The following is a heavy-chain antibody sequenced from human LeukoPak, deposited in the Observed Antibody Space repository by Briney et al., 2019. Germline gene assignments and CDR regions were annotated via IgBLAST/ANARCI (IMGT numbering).Heavy chain of an antibody. D-gene: IGHD6-19*01. CDR3: AKDSEYGSGWNSFV. CDR2: ISYDGSDK. V-gene: IGHV3-30*18. Sequence: GGSLRLSCAASGFIFSSYGMHWVRQAPGKGLEWVALISYDGSDKYYADSVKGRFTISRDNSKNTLYVQMNSLRAEDTAVYYCAKDSEYGSGWNSFVWGQGTLVTVSS. J-gene: IGHJ4*02. CDR1: GFIFSSYG.